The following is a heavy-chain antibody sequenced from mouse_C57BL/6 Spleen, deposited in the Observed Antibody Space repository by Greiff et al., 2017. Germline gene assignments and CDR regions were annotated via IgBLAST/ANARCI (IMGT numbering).Heavy chain of an antibody. Sequence: QVQLQQSGAELARPGASVKMSCKASGYTFTSYTMHWVKQRPGQGLEWIGYINPSSGYTKYNQKFKDKATLTADKSSSTAYMQLSSLTSEDSAVYYCERSLTTVVRDWYFDVWGTGTTVTVSS. CDR1: GYTFTSYT. V-gene: IGHV1-4*01. D-gene: IGHD1-1*01. CDR3: ERSLTTVVRDWYFDV. J-gene: IGHJ1*03. CDR2: INPSSGYT.